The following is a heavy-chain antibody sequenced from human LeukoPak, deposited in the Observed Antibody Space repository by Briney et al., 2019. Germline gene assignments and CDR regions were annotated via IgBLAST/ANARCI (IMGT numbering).Heavy chain of an antibody. Sequence: ASVKVSCKASGYTFTSYGISWVRQAPGQGLEWMGWISAYNGNTNYAQKLQGRVTMTTDTSTSTAYMELRSLRSDDTAVYYCARGLLWFGELLPYYFDYWGQGTLVTVSS. CDR3: ARGLLWFGELLPYYFDY. V-gene: IGHV1-18*01. D-gene: IGHD3-10*01. J-gene: IGHJ4*02. CDR1: GYTFTSYG. CDR2: ISAYNGNT.